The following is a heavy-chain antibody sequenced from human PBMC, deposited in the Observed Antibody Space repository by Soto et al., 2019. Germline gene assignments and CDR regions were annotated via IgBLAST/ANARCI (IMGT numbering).Heavy chain of an antibody. CDR1: GGSISSGGYY. V-gene: IGHV4-31*03. J-gene: IGHJ4*02. CDR3: AREEVVAARYFDY. CDR2: IYYSGST. D-gene: IGHD2-15*01. Sequence: SETLSLTCTVSGGSISSGGYYWSWIRQHPGKGLEWIGYIYYSGSTYYNPSLKSRVTISVDTSKNQFFLKLSSVTAADTAVYYCAREEVVAARYFDYWGQGTLVTVSS.